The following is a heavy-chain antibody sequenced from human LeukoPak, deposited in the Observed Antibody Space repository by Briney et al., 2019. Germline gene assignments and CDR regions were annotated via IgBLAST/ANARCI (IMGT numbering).Heavy chain of an antibody. V-gene: IGHV3-7*01. CDR2: IKHDGIGR. J-gene: IGHJ3*02. Sequence: GGSLRLSCAASGFTFNSWMTWVRQAPGKGLEWVANIKHDGIGRYYVDSVKGRFTISRDNAKNSLYLQMNSLRAEDTAVYYCARNRLTFDIWGQGTMVTVSS. CDR3: ARNRLTFDI. CDR1: GFTFNSW. D-gene: IGHD2/OR15-2a*01.